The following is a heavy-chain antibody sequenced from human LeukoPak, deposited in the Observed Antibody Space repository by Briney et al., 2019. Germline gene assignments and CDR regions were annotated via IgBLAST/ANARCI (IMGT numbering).Heavy chain of an antibody. CDR3: AMYSSAWYAVY. V-gene: IGHV3-66*01. J-gene: IGHJ4*02. CDR2: IHPGGTI. D-gene: IGHD6-19*01. CDR1: GFTVSSKY. Sequence: PGGSLRLSCAASGFTVSSKYMGWVRQAPGKGLGWVSVIHPGGTIYYADSVKGTFTISRDNSKNTLYLEMNTLRVEDTAVYYCAMYSSAWYAVYWGQGTLVTVSS.